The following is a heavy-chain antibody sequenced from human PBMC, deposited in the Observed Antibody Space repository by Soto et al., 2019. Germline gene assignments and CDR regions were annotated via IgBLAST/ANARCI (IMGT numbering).Heavy chain of an antibody. CDR1: GGTFSNYA. D-gene: IGHD7-27*01. J-gene: IGHJ6*02. Sequence: QVQLVQSGAEVKKPGSSVKVSCKASGGTFSNYAISWVRQAPGQGLEWMGGLIPIFGTPDYAQKFQGRVTITAEGSTRTAYMELSSLISEDTAVYYCASQLTGDSYYYGMDVWGQGPTVTVSS. V-gene: IGHV1-69*12. CDR3: ASQLTGDSYYYGMDV. CDR2: LIPIFGTP.